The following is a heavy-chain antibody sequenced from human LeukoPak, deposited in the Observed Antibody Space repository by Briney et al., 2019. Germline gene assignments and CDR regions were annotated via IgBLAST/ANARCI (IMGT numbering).Heavy chain of an antibody. Sequence: SVKVSFKASGGTFSSYAISWVRQAPGQGLEWMGRIIPILGIANYAQKFQGRVTITADKSTSTAYMELSSLRSEDTAVYYCAIYPDHFQPCVVVVPYYYGMDVWGQGTTVTVSS. J-gene: IGHJ6*02. CDR2: IIPILGIA. CDR3: AIYPDHFQPCVVVVPYYYGMDV. CDR1: GGTFSSYA. D-gene: IGHD2-15*01. V-gene: IGHV1-69*04.